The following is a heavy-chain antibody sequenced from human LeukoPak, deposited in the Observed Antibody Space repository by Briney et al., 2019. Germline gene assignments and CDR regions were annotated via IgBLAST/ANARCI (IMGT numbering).Heavy chain of an antibody. CDR3: KSGGAAPGSFDY. Sequence: GGSLRLSCAASGFTFNRYWMSWMRQAPGKGLEWVANIKYDGYEEYYVDSVKGRFTISRDNAKNSLYLQLNSLRVEDTAVYYCKSGGAAPGSFDYWGQGTLVTVSP. V-gene: IGHV3-7*01. CDR1: GFTFNRYW. D-gene: IGHD1-1*01. CDR2: IKYDGYEE. J-gene: IGHJ4*02.